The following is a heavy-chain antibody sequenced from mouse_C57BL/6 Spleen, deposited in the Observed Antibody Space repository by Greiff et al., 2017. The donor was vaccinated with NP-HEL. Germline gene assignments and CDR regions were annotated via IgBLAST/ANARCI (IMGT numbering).Heavy chain of an antibody. CDR2: IDPSDSDT. CDR3: AREGPQGITTFAY. J-gene: IGHJ3*01. V-gene: IGHV1-52*01. D-gene: IGHD1-2*01. CDR1: GYTFTSYW. Sequence: QVQLQQPGAELVRPGSSVKLSCKASGYTFTSYWMHWVKQRPIQGLEWIGNIDPSDSDTHYNQKFKDKATLTVDKSSSTAYMQLSSLTSEDSAVYYCAREGPQGITTFAYWGQGTLVTVSA.